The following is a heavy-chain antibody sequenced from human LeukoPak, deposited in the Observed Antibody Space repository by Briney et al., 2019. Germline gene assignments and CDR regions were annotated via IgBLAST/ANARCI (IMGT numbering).Heavy chain of an antibody. CDR1: GFTFSTHA. J-gene: IGHJ4*02. V-gene: IGHV3-7*04. Sequence: PGGSLRLSCAASGFTFSTHAMSWVRQAPGKGLEWVANIKRDGREKYYVDSVQGRFTISRDNAKNSLYLQMSSLRAEDTAVYYCARDDDGAYWSGPQPFDYWGQGTLVTVSS. CDR3: ARDDDGAYWSGPQPFDY. D-gene: IGHD2-8*02. CDR2: IKRDGREK.